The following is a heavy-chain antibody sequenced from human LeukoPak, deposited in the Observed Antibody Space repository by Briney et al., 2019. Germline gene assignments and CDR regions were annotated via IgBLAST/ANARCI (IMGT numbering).Heavy chain of an antibody. CDR2: IYHSGST. Sequence: SETLSLTCTVSGGSISSSSYYWGWIRQPPGKGLEWIGSIYHSGSTYYNPSLKSRVTISVDTSKNQFSLKLSSVTAADTAVYYCARERIMIQDYWGQGTLVTVSS. CDR1: GGSISSSSYY. D-gene: IGHD3-16*01. CDR3: ARERIMIQDY. V-gene: IGHV4-39*07. J-gene: IGHJ4*02.